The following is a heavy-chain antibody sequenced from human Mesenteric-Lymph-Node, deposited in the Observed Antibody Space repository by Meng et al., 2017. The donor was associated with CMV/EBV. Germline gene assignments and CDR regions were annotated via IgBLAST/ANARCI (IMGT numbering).Heavy chain of an antibody. V-gene: IGHV3-30*02. CDR1: GFTFSNYG. CDR2: LLFDGNNT. J-gene: IGHJ4*02. CDR3: ARVSHGGNYDY. Sequence: GESLKISCAASGFTFSNYGLHWVRLAPGKGLEWMAFLLFDGNNTYYADSVKGRFTISRDNSKNTLYLQMNSLRGEDTAVYYCARVSHGGNYDYWGQGTLVTVSS. D-gene: IGHD2-15*01.